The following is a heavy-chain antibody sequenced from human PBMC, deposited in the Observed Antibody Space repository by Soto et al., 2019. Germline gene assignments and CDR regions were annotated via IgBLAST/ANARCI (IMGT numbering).Heavy chain of an antibody. CDR1: GFTFSSYA. D-gene: IGHD1-7*01. V-gene: IGHV3-30-3*01. J-gene: IGHJ4*02. Sequence: QVQLVESGGGVVQPGRSLRLSCAASGFTFSSYAMHWVRQAPGKGLEWVAVISYDGSNKYYADSVKGRFTISRDNSKNTVYLQMNKLRAGDTGVYYWARALTGTTDDWGQGTLVTVSS. CDR3: ARALTGTTDD. CDR2: ISYDGSNK.